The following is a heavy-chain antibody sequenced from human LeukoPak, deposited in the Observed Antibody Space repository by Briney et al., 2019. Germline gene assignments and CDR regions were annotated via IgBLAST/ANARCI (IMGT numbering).Heavy chain of an antibody. CDR2: LQSGGNT. D-gene: IGHD5-12*01. V-gene: IGHV3-53*01. CDR1: GFTVSSNH. J-gene: IGHJ4*02. CDR3: ARNTGYSDY. Sequence: TGRSLRLSCAASGFTVSSNHMTWVRQAPGKGLEWVSVLQSGGNTYYADSVKGRFTISRDNSKNTLYLQMNSLRAEDTAVYYCARNTGYSDYWGQGTLVTVSS.